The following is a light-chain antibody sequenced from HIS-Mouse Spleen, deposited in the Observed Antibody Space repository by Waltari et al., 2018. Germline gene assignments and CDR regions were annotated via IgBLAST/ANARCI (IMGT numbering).Light chain of an antibody. Sequence: QSALTQPASVSGSPGQSITISCTGTSSDVGSYNLAPCYQQHPGKAPKLMIYEGSKRPSGVSNRFSGSKSGNTASLTISGLQAEDEADYYCCSYAGSSTWVFGGGTKLTVL. V-gene: IGLV2-23*01. J-gene: IGLJ3*02. CDR2: EGS. CDR3: CSYAGSSTWV. CDR1: SSDVGSYNL.